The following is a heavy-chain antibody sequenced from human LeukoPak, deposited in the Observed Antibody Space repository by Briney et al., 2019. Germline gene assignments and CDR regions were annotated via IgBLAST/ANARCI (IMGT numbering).Heavy chain of an antibody. CDR2: IIPILGIA. Sequence: SVKVSCKASGGTFSSYAIRWVRQAPGQGLEWMGRIIPILGIANYAQKFQGRVTITADKSTSTAYMELSSLRSEDTAVYYCARRAIYCSGGSCYSPYGMDVWGQGTTVTVSS. J-gene: IGHJ6*02. V-gene: IGHV1-69*04. D-gene: IGHD2-15*01. CDR3: ARRAIYCSGGSCYSPYGMDV. CDR1: GGTFSSYA.